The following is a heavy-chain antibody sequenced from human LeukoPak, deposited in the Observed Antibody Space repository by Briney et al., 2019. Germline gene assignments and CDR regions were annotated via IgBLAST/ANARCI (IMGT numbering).Heavy chain of an antibody. Sequence: ASVKVSCKAFGYTFTDFYMHWVRQAPGQGLEWMGYISPTSGGTKYAQNFQGRVTMTRDTSISTAYMELNRLTSDDTAVYYCARTYYYDSSGQPWGFDPWGQGTLVTASS. CDR3: ARTYYYDSSGQPWGFDP. J-gene: IGHJ5*02. CDR2: ISPTSGGT. CDR1: GYTFTDFY. V-gene: IGHV1-2*02. D-gene: IGHD3-22*01.